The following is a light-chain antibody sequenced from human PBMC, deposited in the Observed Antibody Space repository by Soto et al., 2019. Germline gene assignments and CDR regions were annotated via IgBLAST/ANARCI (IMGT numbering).Light chain of an antibody. CDR1: QGVGGY. CDR2: DAS. J-gene: IGKJ4*01. Sequence: IVLTQSPDTLSLSPGDRATLSCRASQGVGGYLSWYQQKPGQAPRLLIYDASIRATGIPARFSGSESGTVFTLTINSLEPEDFAVYYCQQYKDWPPLTFGGGTKVEIK. CDR3: QQYKDWPPLT. V-gene: IGKV3-11*01.